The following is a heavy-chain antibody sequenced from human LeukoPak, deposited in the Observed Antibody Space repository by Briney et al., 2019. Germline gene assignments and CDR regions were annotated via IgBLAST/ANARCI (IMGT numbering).Heavy chain of an antibody. D-gene: IGHD2-2*01. CDR1: GFTFSSFS. V-gene: IGHV3-21*01. J-gene: IGHJ4*02. CDR2: ISSSSSHI. Sequence: PGGSLRLSCAASGFTFSSFSMNWVRQAPGKGLEWVSSISSSSSHIYYADSVKGRFTISRDNARKSLFLQMNSLRAEDTAICYCTLGGPIVVLPVAFDYWGQGTMVTVSS. CDR3: TLGGPIVVLPVAFDY.